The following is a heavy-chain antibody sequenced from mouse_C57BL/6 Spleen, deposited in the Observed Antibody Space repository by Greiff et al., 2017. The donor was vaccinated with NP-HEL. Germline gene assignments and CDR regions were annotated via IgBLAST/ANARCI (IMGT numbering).Heavy chain of an antibody. D-gene: IGHD1-1*01. CDR1: GYTFTDYY. J-gene: IGHJ3*01. CDR2: IYPGSGNT. CDR3: ARSYYGSSYSAWFAY. Sequence: QVQLKESGPELVKPGASVKISCKASGYTFTDYYINWVKQRPGQGLEWIGWIYPGSGNTKYNEKFKGKATLTVDTSSSTAYMQLSSLTSEDSAVYFCARSYYGSSYSAWFAYWGQGTLVTVSA. V-gene: IGHV1-84*01.